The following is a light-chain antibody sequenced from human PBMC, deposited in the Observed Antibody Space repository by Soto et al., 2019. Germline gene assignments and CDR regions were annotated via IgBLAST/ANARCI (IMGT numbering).Light chain of an antibody. CDR3: QLLSR. CDR2: GAS. V-gene: IGKV3-15*01. CDR1: QSVSSN. Sequence: ERVMMEGRGTMSEKKGERAILSCRASQSVSSNLAWYQQTPGQAPRLLIYGASTRATGIPARFSGSGSGTEFTLSLSGLEPRDFAVYSSQLLSRFAHGTRLAIK. J-gene: IGKJ5*01.